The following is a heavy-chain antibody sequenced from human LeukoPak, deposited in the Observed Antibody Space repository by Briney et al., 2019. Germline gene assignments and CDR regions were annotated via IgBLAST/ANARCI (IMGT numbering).Heavy chain of an antibody. V-gene: IGHV4-59*01. J-gene: IGHJ5*02. CDR2: VASSGTS. Sequence: SETLSLTCTVSGDSLNTYYWTWIRQTPGKELEWIGFVASSGTSNYNPSLKSRVSISIDTSKNQFSLAPTSVTPADTAVYYCARVVRGVVTSNWFDPWGQGTLVSVSS. D-gene: IGHD2-21*02. CDR3: ARVVRGVVTSNWFDP. CDR1: GDSLNTYY.